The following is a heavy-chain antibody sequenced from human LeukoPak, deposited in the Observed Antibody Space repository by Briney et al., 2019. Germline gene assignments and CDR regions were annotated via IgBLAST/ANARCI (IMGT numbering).Heavy chain of an antibody. V-gene: IGHV4-30-4*01. CDR2: IYYSGST. CDR1: GGSISSGSYY. CDR3: ARDRQQLLGFDP. J-gene: IGHJ5*02. D-gene: IGHD6-13*01. Sequence: PSETLSLTCTVSGGSISSGSYYWSWIRQPPGKGLEWIGYIYYSGSTYYNPSLKSRVTISVDTSKNQFSLKLSSVTAADTAVYYCARDRQQLLGFDPWGQGTLVTVSS.